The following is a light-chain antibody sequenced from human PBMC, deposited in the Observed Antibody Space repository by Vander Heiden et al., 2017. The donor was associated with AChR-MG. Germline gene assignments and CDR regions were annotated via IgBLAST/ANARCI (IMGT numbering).Light chain of an antibody. CDR1: QGISNS. CDR2: AAS. J-gene: IGKJ1*01. V-gene: IGKV1-NL1*01. Sequence: DIQLTQSPSSLSASVGDRVTITCRASQGISNSLAWYQQKPGKAPKLLLYAASRLESGVPSRFSGSGSGTDYTLAISSLQPEDFATYYGQHEGSTNQTFGQGTKVEIK. CDR3: QHEGSTNQT.